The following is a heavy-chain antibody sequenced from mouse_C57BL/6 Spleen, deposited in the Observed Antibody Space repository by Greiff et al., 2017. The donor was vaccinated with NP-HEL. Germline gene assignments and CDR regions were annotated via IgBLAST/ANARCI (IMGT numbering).Heavy chain of an antibody. CDR2: INPSNGGT. J-gene: IGHJ2*01. V-gene: IGHV1-53*01. CDR1: GYTFTSYW. Sequence: QVQLQQSGTELVKPGASVKLSCKASGYTFTSYWMHWVKQRPGQGLEWIGNINPSNGGTNYNEKFKSKATLTVDKSSSTAYMQLSSLTSEDSAVYYCARGGIYYGNYFDYWGQGTTLTVSS. CDR3: ARGGIYYGNYFDY. D-gene: IGHD2-1*01.